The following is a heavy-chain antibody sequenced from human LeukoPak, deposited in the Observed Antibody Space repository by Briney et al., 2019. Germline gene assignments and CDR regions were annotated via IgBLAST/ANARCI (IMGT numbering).Heavy chain of an antibody. CDR1: GGTFSSYA. D-gene: IGHD2-15*01. J-gene: IGHJ3*02. V-gene: IGHV1-69*05. CDR3: AREKVDEFDI. Sequence: SVKVSCKASGGTFSSYAISWVRQAPGQGLEWMGGIIPIFGTANYAQKFQGGVTITTDESTSTAYMELSSLRSEDTAVYYCAREKVDEFDIWGQGTMVTVSS. CDR2: IIPIFGTA.